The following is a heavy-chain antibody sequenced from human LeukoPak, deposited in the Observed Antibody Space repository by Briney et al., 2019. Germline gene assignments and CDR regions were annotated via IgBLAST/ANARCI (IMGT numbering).Heavy chain of an antibody. J-gene: IGHJ6*02. V-gene: IGHV3-64*04. CDR2: ISSNGGST. Sequence: GGSLRLSCSASGFTFSSYAMHWVRQAPGKGLEYVSAISSNGGSTYYADSVKGRFTISRDNSKNTLYLQMNSLRAEDTAVYYCAKDQFPGSFYYYAMDVWGQGTTVTVSS. D-gene: IGHD3-10*01. CDR3: AKDQFPGSFYYYAMDV. CDR1: GFTFSSYA.